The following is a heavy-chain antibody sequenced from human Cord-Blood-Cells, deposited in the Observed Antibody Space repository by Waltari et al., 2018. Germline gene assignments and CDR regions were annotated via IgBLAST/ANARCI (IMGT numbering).Heavy chain of an antibody. CDR1: GGSISSSSYY. CDR3: ARLSEYSSSA. CDR2: IYYSGST. V-gene: IGHV4-39*07. D-gene: IGHD6-13*01. Sequence: QLQLQESGPGLVKPSETLSLTCTVSGGSISSSSYYCGWIRQPPGKGLEWIGSIYYSGSTYYNPSLKSRVTISVDTSKNQFSLKLSSVTAADTAVYYCARLSEYSSSAWGQGTLVTVSS. J-gene: IGHJ5*02.